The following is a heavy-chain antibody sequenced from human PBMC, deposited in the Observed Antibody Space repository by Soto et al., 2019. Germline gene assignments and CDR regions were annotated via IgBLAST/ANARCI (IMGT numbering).Heavy chain of an antibody. J-gene: IGHJ5*02. CDR3: ARAAWKGWFDP. CDR2: ISSSSSTI. V-gene: IGHV3-48*01. Sequence: GGSLRLSCAASGFTFSSYSMNWVRQAPGKGLEWVSYISSSSSTIYYADSVKGRFTISRDNAKNSLYLQMNSLRAEDTAVYYCARAAWKGWFDPWGQGTLVTVSS. D-gene: IGHD1-1*01. CDR1: GFTFSSYS.